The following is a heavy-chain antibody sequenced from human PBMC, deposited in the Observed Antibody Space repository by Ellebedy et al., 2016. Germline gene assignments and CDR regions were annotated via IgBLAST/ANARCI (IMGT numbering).Heavy chain of an antibody. CDR3: ARDYPSVFTGFAF. V-gene: IGHV1-46*01. CDR2: LKATDGST. CDR1: ANTFSSYC. Sequence: ASVKVSCKESANTFSSYCVHWVRQAPGQGLQWMGVLKATDGSTIYTQKFQGRVSITRDTSTNTIYMDLSSLRSEDTAIYYCARDYPSVFTGFAFWGQGTVVIVSS. D-gene: IGHD5/OR15-5a*01. J-gene: IGHJ5*01.